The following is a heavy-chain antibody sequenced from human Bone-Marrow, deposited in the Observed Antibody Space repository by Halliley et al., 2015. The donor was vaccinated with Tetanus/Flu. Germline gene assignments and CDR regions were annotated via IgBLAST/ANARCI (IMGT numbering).Heavy chain of an antibody. CDR1: GYTFTSYW. V-gene: IGHV5-51*03. Sequence: QLVQSGAEVKKPGESLKISCKGSGYTFTSYWIVWVRQMPGRGLEWMGITYPGGSNTRYSPSFQGQVTISADKSIRTAYLQWSSLQAADTAVYYCARRIAVANTGHYFDYWGQGTLVTVSS. D-gene: IGHD6-19*01. CDR3: ARRIAVANTGHYFDY. CDR2: TYPGGSNT. J-gene: IGHJ4*02.